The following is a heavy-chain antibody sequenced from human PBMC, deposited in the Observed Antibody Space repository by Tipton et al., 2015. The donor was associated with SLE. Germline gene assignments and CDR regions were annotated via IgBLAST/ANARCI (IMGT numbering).Heavy chain of an antibody. CDR2: IKQDGGEQ. CDR3: AREGGSYYPSYYFDY. J-gene: IGHJ4*02. V-gene: IGHV3-7*01. CDR1: GFTVSSSE. Sequence: SLRLSCAASGFTVSSSEMNWVRQAPGKGLEWVANIKQDGGEQNYVDSVKGRLIISRDNAKNALYLQMNNLRAEDTAVYYCAREGGSYYPSYYFDYWGQGTLVTVSS. D-gene: IGHD1-26*01.